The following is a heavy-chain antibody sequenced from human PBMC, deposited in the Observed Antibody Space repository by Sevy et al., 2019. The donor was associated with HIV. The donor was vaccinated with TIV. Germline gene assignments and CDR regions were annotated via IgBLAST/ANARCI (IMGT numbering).Heavy chain of an antibody. V-gene: IGHV3-30*04. Sequence: GGSLRLSCAASGFTFSIYAIHWVRQAPGKGLEWVTVISYDGGNIYYADSVKGRFTVSRDNSKDMVYLQMNSLRPEDTAVYYCARDLPSAVINPFYYYGMDVWGQGTTVTVSS. CDR2: ISYDGGNI. D-gene: IGHD2-21*01. CDR3: ARDLPSAVINPFYYYGMDV. J-gene: IGHJ6*02. CDR1: GFTFSIYA.